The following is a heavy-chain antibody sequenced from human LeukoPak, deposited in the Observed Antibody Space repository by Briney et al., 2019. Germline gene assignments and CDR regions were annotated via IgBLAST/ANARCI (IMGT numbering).Heavy chain of an antibody. CDR2: MDGDGSST. CDR1: GFTFSSSW. D-gene: IGHD5-12*01. J-gene: IGHJ4*02. V-gene: IGHV3-74*01. Sequence: GGSLRLSCAASGFTFSSSWMQCARHAPGKGLVWVSRMDGDGSSTNYADSVKGRFTISRDNAKNTLYLQMNSLRAEDTAVYYCARGYSGYFYYWGQGTLVTVSS. CDR3: ARGYSGYFYY.